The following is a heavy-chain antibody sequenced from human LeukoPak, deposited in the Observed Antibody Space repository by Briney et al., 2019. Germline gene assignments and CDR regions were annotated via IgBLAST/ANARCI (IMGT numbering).Heavy chain of an antibody. CDR2: IYSGGST. V-gene: IGHV3-53*01. D-gene: IGHD6-13*01. J-gene: IGHJ3*02. CDR3: TTDPKAAAGTGDAFDI. CDR1: GFTVSSNY. Sequence: GGSLRLSCAASGFTVSSNYMSWVRQAPGKGLEWVSVIYSGGSTYYADSVKGRFTISRDNSKNTLYLQMNSLRAEDTAVYYCTTDPKAAAGTGDAFDIWGQGTMVTVSS.